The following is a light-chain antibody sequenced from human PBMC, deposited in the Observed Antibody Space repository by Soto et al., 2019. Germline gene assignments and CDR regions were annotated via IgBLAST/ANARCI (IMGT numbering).Light chain of an antibody. V-gene: IGKV3-20*01. Sequence: EIVLTQSPGTLSLSPGERATLSCRASQSVSSSFLAWYQQKPGQAPRLLIYGASSRATGIPDRFSGSGSGTAFPLTISRMEPEDDAVYYCQEYGSSPLTFGGGTKVEIK. CDR1: QSVSSSF. CDR2: GAS. J-gene: IGKJ4*01. CDR3: QEYGSSPLT.